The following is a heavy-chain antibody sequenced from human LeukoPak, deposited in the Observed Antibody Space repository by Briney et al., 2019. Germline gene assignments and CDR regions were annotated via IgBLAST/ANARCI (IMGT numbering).Heavy chain of an antibody. CDR1: GFTFSSYG. D-gene: IGHD2-2*01. CDR2: IPYDGSNK. Sequence: GGSLRLSCATSGFTFSSYGLHWVRQAPGKGLEWVAFIPYDGSNKYYADSVKGRFTISRDNSKNTLYLQMNSLRAEDTAVYYCAKDYPTGIWCSSTSCYPDYWGQGTLVTVSS. CDR3: AKDYPTGIWCSSTSCYPDY. V-gene: IGHV3-30*02. J-gene: IGHJ4*02.